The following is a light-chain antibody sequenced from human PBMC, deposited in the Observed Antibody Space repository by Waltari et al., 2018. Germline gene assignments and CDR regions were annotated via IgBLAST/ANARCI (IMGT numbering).Light chain of an antibody. Sequence: DIVLTQSPDTLSLSPGDRVPLSCRASQSVNSKYSAWYQQKPGQAPRLLIYGTSSRATGIPDRFSGSGSGTDFSLTISRLEPEDFAVYYCQQYGNSPLFGGGTKLEI. CDR3: QQYGNSPL. J-gene: IGKJ4*01. V-gene: IGKV3-20*01. CDR1: QSVNSKY. CDR2: GTS.